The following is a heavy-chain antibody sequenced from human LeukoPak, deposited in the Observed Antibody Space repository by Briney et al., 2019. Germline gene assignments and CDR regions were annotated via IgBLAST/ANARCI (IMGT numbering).Heavy chain of an antibody. V-gene: IGHV4-59*12. CDR3: AKGSIAARPSYYYYYMDV. CDR1: GGSISSYY. D-gene: IGHD6-6*01. CDR2: ISYSGTS. J-gene: IGHJ6*03. Sequence: PSETLSLTCTVSGGSISSYYWSWIRQPPGKGLEWIGYISYSGTSNYNPSLKGRVTMSLDTSKNQFSLKLSSVTAADTAVYYCAKGSIAARPSYYYYYMDVWGKGTTVTVSS.